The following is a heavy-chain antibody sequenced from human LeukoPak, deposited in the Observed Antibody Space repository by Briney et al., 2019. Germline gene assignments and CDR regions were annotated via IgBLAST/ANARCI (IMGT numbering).Heavy chain of an antibody. CDR1: GFTFSSYA. D-gene: IGHD3-10*01. CDR2: ISGSGGST. V-gene: IGHV3-23*01. CDR3: AKDGLDVLLWFGEFPNWFDP. J-gene: IGHJ5*02. Sequence: GGSLRLSCAASGFTFSSYAMSWVRQAPGKGLEWVSAISGSGGSTYYADSVKGRFTISRDNSKNTLYLQMNSLRAEDTAVYYCAKDGLDVLLWFGEFPNWFDPWGQGTLVTVSS.